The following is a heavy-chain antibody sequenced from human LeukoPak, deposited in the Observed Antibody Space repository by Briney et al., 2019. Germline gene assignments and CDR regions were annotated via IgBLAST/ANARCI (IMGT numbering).Heavy chain of an antibody. CDR2: VHYSGST. CDR3: ARVGSIAARPHFDY. CDR1: DGSITNYD. V-gene: IGHV4-59*01. Sequence: SETLSLTCTVSDGSITNYDWSWVRQPPGKGLEFIGHVHYSGSTNYNPSLKSRVTISVDTSKNQFSLKLSSVTAADTAVYYCARVGSIAARPHFDYWGQGTLVTVSS. D-gene: IGHD6-6*01. J-gene: IGHJ4*02.